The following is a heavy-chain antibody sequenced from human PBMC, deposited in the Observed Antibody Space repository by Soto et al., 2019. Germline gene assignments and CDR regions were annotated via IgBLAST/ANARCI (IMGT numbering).Heavy chain of an antibody. V-gene: IGHV4-30-2*01. CDR3: ARDRYYGRVDYYYGMDV. D-gene: IGHD3-3*01. CDR1: GGSISSGGYS. CDR2: IYHSGST. J-gene: IGHJ6*02. Sequence: SETLSLTCAVSGGSISSGGYSWSWIRQPPGKGLEWIGYIYHSGSTYYTPSLKSRVTISVDRSKNQFSLKLSSVTAADTAVYYCARDRYYGRVDYYYGMDVWGQGTTVTVSS.